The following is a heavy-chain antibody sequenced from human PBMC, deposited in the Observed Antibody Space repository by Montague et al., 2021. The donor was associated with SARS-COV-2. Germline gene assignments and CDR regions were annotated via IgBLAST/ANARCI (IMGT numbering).Heavy chain of an antibody. CDR2: INHSGST. J-gene: IGHJ6*02. CDR3: ARGRAVTTFYYYYYGMDV. CDR1: GGSFSGYY. Sequence: SETLSLTCAVSGGSFSGYYWSWIRQPPGKGLEWIGEINHSGSTNYNPSLKSRVTISVDTPKNQFSLKLSSVTAADTAVYYCARGRAVTTFYYYYYGMDVWGQGTTVTVSS. V-gene: IGHV4-34*01. D-gene: IGHD4-17*01.